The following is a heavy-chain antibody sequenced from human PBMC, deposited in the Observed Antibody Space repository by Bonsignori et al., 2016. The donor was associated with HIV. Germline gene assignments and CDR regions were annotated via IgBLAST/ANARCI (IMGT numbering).Heavy chain of an antibody. CDR3: AANPNYYDSSGYSA. Sequence: SVKVSCKTAGFTFTSSAVQWVRQARGQRLEWIGWIVAGSGDTTYAQKFQERVTITWDMSTSTDMSTSTVYMELSSLISEDTAVYYCAANPNYYDSSGYSAWGQGTLVTVSS. V-gene: IGHV1-58*01. CDR2: IVAGSGDT. J-gene: IGHJ5*02. CDR1: GFTFTSSA. D-gene: IGHD3-22*01.